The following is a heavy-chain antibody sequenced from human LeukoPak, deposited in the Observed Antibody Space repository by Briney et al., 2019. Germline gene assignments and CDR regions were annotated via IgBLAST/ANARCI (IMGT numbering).Heavy chain of an antibody. J-gene: IGHJ4*02. Sequence: SETLSLTCTVSGGSISSYYWSWIRQPAGKGLEWIGRIYTSGSTNYNPSLKSRVTMSVDTSKNQFSLKLSSVTAADTAVYYCAKLLYSGSYTTIDYWGQGTLVTVSS. D-gene: IGHD1-26*01. V-gene: IGHV4-4*07. CDR1: GGSISSYY. CDR2: IYTSGST. CDR3: AKLLYSGSYTTIDY.